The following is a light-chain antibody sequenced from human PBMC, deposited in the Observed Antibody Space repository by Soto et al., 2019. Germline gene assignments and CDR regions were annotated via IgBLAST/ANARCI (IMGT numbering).Light chain of an antibody. Sequence: QSVLTQPASVSGSPGQSITISCTGTSSDVGGYKYVSWYQQHPGKAPKLMIYEVSNRPSGVPNRFSASKSGNMASLTISGLQAEDEADYFCSSYTSSTTTTVVFGGGTQLTVL. J-gene: IGLJ2*01. CDR1: SSDVGGYKY. V-gene: IGLV2-14*01. CDR2: EVS. CDR3: SSYTSSTTTTVV.